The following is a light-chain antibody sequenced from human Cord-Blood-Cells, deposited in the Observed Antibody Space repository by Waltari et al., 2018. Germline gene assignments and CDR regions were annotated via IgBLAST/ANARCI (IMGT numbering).Light chain of an antibody. V-gene: IGKV1-33*01. Sequence: DIQMTQSTSSLSASVGDRVTITCQASQDISNYLNLYQQKPGKAPKLLIYDASNLETGVPSRFSGSGSGTDFTFTISSLQPEDIATYYCQQYDNLPYTFGQGTKLEIK. CDR2: DAS. CDR3: QQYDNLPYT. J-gene: IGKJ2*01. CDR1: QDISNY.